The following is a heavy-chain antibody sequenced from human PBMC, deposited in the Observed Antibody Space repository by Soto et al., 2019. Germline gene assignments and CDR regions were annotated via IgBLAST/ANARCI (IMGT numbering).Heavy chain of an antibody. J-gene: IGHJ4*02. Sequence: SETLSLTCTVSGGSISSYHWSWIRQPPGKGLEWIGYIYYSGSTNYNPSLKSRVTISVDTSKNQFSLKLSSVTAADTAVYYCARHAIPTGYCSGGSCYISIWGQGTLVTVSS. CDR1: GGSISSYH. CDR3: ARHAIPTGYCSGGSCYISI. V-gene: IGHV4-59*08. D-gene: IGHD2-15*01. CDR2: IYYSGST.